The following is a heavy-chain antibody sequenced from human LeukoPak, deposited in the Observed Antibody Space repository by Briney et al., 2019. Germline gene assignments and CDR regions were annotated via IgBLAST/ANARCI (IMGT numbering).Heavy chain of an antibody. CDR3: ARDRVYYDSSGSEYNWFDP. V-gene: IGHV7-4-1*02. D-gene: IGHD3-22*01. Sequence: ASVKVPCKASGYTFTSYAMNWVRQAPGQGLEWMGWINTNTGNPTYAQGFTGRFVFSLDTSVSTAYLQISSLKAEDTAVYYCARDRVYYDSSGSEYNWFDPWGQGTLVTVSS. CDR1: GYTFTSYA. CDR2: INTNTGNP. J-gene: IGHJ5*02.